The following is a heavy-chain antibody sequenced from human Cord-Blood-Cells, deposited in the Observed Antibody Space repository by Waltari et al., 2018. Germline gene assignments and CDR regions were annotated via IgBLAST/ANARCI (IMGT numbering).Heavy chain of an antibody. J-gene: IGHJ6*02. Sequence: QVQLQQWGAGLLKPSETLSLTCAVYGGSFSGYYWSWSRQPLGKGLEWIGEINHSGSTNYNPSLKSRVTISVDTSKNQFSLKLSSVTAADTAVYYCARVNVSGTTYYYYGMDVWGQGTTVTVSS. CDR3: ARVNVSGTTYYYYGMDV. CDR2: INHSGST. V-gene: IGHV4-34*01. CDR1: GGSFSGYY. D-gene: IGHD1-1*01.